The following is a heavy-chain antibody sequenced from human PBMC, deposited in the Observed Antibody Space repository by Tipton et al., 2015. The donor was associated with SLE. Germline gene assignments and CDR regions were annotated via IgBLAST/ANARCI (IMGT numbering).Heavy chain of an antibody. CDR2: ISGSGGRT. Sequence: SLRLSCAASGFTFSSYAMSWVRQAPGKGLEWVSAISGSGGRTYYADSVKGRFSISRDNSKNTVHLQMNSLRPEDTAVYYCARDRGGYRYYYGMDVWGQGTTVTVSS. D-gene: IGHD3-16*01. CDR3: ARDRGGYRYYYGMDV. CDR1: GFTFSSYA. V-gene: IGHV3-23*01. J-gene: IGHJ6*02.